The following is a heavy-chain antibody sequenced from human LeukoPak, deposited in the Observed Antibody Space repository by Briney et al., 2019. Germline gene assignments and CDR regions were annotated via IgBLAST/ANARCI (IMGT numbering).Heavy chain of an antibody. D-gene: IGHD1-1*01. Sequence: SETLSLTCTVSGGSISSGDYHWSWIRQPPGKGLEWIGYIYYSGSTYYNPSLKSRVTISVDTSKNQFSLKLSSVTAADTAVYYCARDGAWNDPTGDYWGQGTLVTVSS. V-gene: IGHV4-30-4*01. CDR1: GGSISSGDYH. CDR3: ARDGAWNDPTGDY. CDR2: IYYSGST. J-gene: IGHJ4*02.